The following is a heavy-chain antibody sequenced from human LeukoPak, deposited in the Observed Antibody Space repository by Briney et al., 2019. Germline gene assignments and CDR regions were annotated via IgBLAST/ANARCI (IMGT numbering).Heavy chain of an antibody. CDR3: ARDLHCSGGSCYSGLHY. V-gene: IGHV3-30*04. D-gene: IGHD2-15*01. CDR2: ISYDGSYK. Sequence: WIRQPPGKGLEWVSVISYDGSYKYYADSVKGRFTISRDNSKNTLYLQMNSLRPEDTAVYYCARDLHCSGGSCYSGLHYWGQGTLVTVSS. J-gene: IGHJ4*02.